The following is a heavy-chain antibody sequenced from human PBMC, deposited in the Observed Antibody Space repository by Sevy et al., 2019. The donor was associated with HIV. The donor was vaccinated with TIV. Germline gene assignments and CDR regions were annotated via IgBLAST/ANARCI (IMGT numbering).Heavy chain of an antibody. Sequence: GSLRLSCAASGFTFSSYAMHWVRQAPGKGLEWVAVISYDGSNKYYADSVKGRFTISRDNSKNTLYLQMNSLRAEDTAVYYCAREFRTVTFDYWGQGTLVTVSS. CDR2: ISYDGSNK. V-gene: IGHV3-30-3*01. J-gene: IGHJ4*02. CDR1: GFTFSSYA. D-gene: IGHD4-17*01. CDR3: AREFRTVTFDY.